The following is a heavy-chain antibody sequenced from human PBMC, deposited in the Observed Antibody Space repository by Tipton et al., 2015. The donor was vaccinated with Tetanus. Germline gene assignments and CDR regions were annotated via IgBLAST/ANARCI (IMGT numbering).Heavy chain of an antibody. D-gene: IGHD1-14*01. CDR2: LSHDGGNI. Sequence: GSLRLSCVASGFTFSHFAVSWVRRAPGRGLEWVSSLSHDGGNIYYADFARGRFTIFRDNSKNTLFLQMDDLGAEDTAIYYCEAQRTPEDFWGQGTLVTASS. J-gene: IGHJ4*02. CDR1: GFTFSHFA. CDR3: EAQRTPEDF. V-gene: IGHV3-23*01.